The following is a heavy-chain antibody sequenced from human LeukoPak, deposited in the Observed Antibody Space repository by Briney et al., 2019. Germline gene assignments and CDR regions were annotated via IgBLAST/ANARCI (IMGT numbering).Heavy chain of an antibody. CDR2: IYSGGST. CDR1: GFTVSSNY. J-gene: IGHJ4*02. D-gene: IGHD1-7*01. V-gene: IGHV3-66*01. CDR3: AKNWNYDY. Sequence: PGGSLRLSCAASGFTVSSNYMSWVPQAPGKGLEWVSIIYSGGSTYYADSVKGRFTISRDNSNNTLYLQMNSLRAEDTAVYYCAKNWNYDYWGQGTLVTVSS.